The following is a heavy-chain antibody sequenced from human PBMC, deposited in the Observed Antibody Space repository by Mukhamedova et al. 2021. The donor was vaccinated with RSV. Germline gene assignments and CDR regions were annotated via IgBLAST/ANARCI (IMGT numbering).Heavy chain of an antibody. Sequence: MNWVRQAPGKGLEWVANIKQDGNDKYYLDSVKGRFTISRDHARNTLYLQMDSLRAEDTAVYYCARDLDWIIYDHWGQGTLVTVSS. CDR3: ARDLDWIIYDH. CDR2: IKQDGNDK. D-gene: IGHD2-2*03. J-gene: IGHJ5*02. V-gene: IGHV3-7*01.